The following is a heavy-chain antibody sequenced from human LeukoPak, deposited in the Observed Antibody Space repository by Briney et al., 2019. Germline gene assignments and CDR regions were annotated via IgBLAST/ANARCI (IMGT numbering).Heavy chain of an antibody. CDR2: INHSGST. Sequence: SETLSLTCAVYGGSFSGYYWSWIRQPPGKGLEWIGEINHSGSTNYNPSLKSRVTISVDTSKNQFSLKLSSVTAADTAVYYCARQSYQLLIPHFDYWGQGTLVTVSS. CDR3: ARQSYQLLIPHFDY. J-gene: IGHJ4*02. CDR1: GGSFSGYY. V-gene: IGHV4-34*01. D-gene: IGHD2-2*01.